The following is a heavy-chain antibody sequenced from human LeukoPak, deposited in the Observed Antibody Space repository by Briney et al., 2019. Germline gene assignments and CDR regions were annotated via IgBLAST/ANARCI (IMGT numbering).Heavy chain of an antibody. Sequence: GGSLRLSCAASGFSFDDYAMHWVRQAPGKGLEWVSGISWNSGSIGYADSVKGRFTISRDNSENTLYLQMNSLRPEDTAVYYCAKDVNYYGSGSYPYFDYWGQGTLVTVSS. J-gene: IGHJ4*02. CDR1: GFSFDDYA. V-gene: IGHV3-9*01. CDR2: ISWNSGSI. CDR3: AKDVNYYGSGSYPYFDY. D-gene: IGHD3-10*01.